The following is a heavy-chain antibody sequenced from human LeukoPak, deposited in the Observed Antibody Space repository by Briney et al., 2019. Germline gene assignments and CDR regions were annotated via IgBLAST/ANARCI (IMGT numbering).Heavy chain of an antibody. D-gene: IGHD6-19*01. J-gene: IGHJ4*02. CDR2: ISGSGGST. CDR1: GFGLNNYA. Sequence: PGGSLRLSCAASGFGLNNYAMTWVRQAPGKGLEWVSSISGSGGSTYYADSVKGRFTTSRDNSKNTLYLQMNGLRAEDTAVYYCAKDLAAVPGNKYFAYWGQGTLVTVSS. V-gene: IGHV3-23*01. CDR3: AKDLAAVPGNKYFAY.